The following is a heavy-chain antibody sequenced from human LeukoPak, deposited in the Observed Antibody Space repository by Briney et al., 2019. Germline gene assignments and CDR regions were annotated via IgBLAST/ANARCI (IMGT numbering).Heavy chain of an antibody. V-gene: IGHV3-48*03. Sequence: GGSLRLSCAASGFTFSSYEMNWVPKAPGKGLEWVSHISSSGSTIYYADFVKGRFTISRDNAKNSLYLQMNSLRAEDTALYYCAREYGNYRDYWGQGTLVIVSS. CDR2: ISSSGSTI. CDR3: AREYGNYRDY. J-gene: IGHJ4*02. CDR1: GFTFSSYE. D-gene: IGHD4-17*01.